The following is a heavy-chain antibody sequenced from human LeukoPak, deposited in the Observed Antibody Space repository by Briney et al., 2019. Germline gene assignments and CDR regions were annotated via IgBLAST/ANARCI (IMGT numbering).Heavy chain of an antibody. V-gene: IGHV1-69*05. D-gene: IGHD2-15*01. Sequence: EASVKVSCKASGGTFSSYAISWVRQARGQGLEWMGRIIPIFGTANYAQKFQGRVTITTDESKSTAYMELSSLRPEDTAVYYCAREGRYCSGGSCLNWFDPWRQGTLVTVSS. CDR2: IIPIFGTA. CDR3: AREGRYCSGGSCLNWFDP. CDR1: GGTFSSYA. J-gene: IGHJ5*02.